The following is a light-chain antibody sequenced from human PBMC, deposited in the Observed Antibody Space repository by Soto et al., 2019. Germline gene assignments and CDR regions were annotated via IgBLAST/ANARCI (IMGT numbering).Light chain of an antibody. Sequence: QSVLTQPASVSGSPGQSITISCTGTSSDVGGYNYVSWYQQHPGKAPKLMIYEVSNGPSGVSNRFSGSKSGNTASLNISGLQAEDEADYYCNSYTSSSTYVFGTGTKVTVL. CDR2: EVS. J-gene: IGLJ1*01. CDR3: NSYTSSSTYV. CDR1: SSDVGGYNY. V-gene: IGLV2-14*01.